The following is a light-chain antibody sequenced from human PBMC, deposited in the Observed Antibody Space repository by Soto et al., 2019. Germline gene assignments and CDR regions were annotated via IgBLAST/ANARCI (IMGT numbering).Light chain of an antibody. Sequence: QCALTHPASVSGSSRQSIAISCNGTNSDVGGYNYVSWYQQYPGTVPKLIIFEVSNRPSGVSYRFSGSKSGNTASLTISGLQAEDEADYCCRSYTSTNTRVFGIGTKVTVL. CDR3: RSYTSTNTRV. J-gene: IGLJ1*01. CDR1: NSDVGGYNY. CDR2: EVS. V-gene: IGLV2-14*01.